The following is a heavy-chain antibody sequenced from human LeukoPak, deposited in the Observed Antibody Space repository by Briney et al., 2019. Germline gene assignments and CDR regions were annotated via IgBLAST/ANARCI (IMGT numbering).Heavy chain of an antibody. CDR1: GFTFSSYG. CDR3: ARDGVGIAAAGTGSDY. Sequence: GGSLRLSCAASGFTFSSYGMHWVRQAPGKGLEWVSYISSSSSTIYYADSVKGRFTISRDNAKNSLYLQMNSLRAEDTAVYYCARDGVGIAAAGTGSDYWGQGTLVTVSS. CDR2: ISSSSSTI. D-gene: IGHD6-13*01. J-gene: IGHJ4*02. V-gene: IGHV3-48*01.